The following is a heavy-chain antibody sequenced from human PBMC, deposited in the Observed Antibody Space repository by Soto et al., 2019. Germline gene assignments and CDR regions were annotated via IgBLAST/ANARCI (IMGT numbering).Heavy chain of an antibody. CDR2: IYYSGST. Sequence: SETLSLTCAVSGGSISSGGYSWSWIRQPPGKGLEWIGYIYYSGSTYYNPSLKSRVTISVDTSKNQFSLKLSSVTAADTAVYYCARVGDIVVVPAAIRRWFDPWGQGTLVTVS. CDR1: GGSISSGGYS. CDR3: ARVGDIVVVPAAIRRWFDP. D-gene: IGHD2-2*01. V-gene: IGHV4-31*11. J-gene: IGHJ5*02.